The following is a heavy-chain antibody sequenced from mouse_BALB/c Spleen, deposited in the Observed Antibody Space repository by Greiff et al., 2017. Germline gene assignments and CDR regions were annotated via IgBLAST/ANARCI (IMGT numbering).Heavy chain of an antibody. D-gene: IGHD2-14*01. CDR3: ARSNRYYAMDY. V-gene: IGHV5-17*02. J-gene: IGHJ4*01. Sequence: DVQLVESGGGLVQPGGSRKLSCAASGFTFSSFGMHWVRQAPEKGLEWVAYISSGSSTIYYADTVKGRFTISRDNPKNTLFLQMTSLRSEDTAMYYCARSNRYYAMDYWGQGTSVTVSS. CDR1: GFTFSSFG. CDR2: ISSGSSTI.